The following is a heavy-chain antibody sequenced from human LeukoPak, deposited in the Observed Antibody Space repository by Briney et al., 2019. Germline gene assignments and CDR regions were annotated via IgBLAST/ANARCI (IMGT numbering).Heavy chain of an antibody. Sequence: RGSLRLSCAASGFTFSSYAMSWVRQAPGKGLEWVSAISGSGGSTYYADSVKGRFTISRDNSKNTLYLQMSSLRAEDTAVYYCAKDERNWNYNLASQTYDWGQGTLVTVSS. CDR2: ISGSGGST. D-gene: IGHD1-7*01. CDR3: AKDERNWNYNLASQTYD. CDR1: GFTFSSYA. V-gene: IGHV3-23*01. J-gene: IGHJ4*02.